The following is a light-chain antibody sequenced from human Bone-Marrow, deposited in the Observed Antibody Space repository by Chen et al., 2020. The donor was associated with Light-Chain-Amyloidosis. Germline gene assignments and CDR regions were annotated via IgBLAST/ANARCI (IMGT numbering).Light chain of an antibody. CDR3: GTWDSSLSAV. V-gene: IGLV1-51*01. J-gene: IGLJ3*02. CDR2: ANN. CDR1: SSNIGNNY. Sequence: QSVLTQPPSVSAAPGQKVTISCSGSSSNIGNNYVSWYQQLPGTAPKPLIYANNKRPSGIPDRFSGSKSGTSATLGITGLQTGDEADYYCGTWDSSLSAVFGGGTKLTVL.